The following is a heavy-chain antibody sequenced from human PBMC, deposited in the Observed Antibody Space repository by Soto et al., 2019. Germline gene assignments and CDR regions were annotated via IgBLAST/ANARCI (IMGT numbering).Heavy chain of an antibody. CDR2: ISSSTSYT. CDR3: AGGGTGFFAY. CDR1: GSTFSSYS. Sequence: EVQLVESGGGLVKPGGSLRLSCVVSGSTFSSYSMNWVRQAPGKGLEWVSSISSSTSYTYYADSVKGRFTTSRDNAGNSRYRNRNSARAADTAVHYWAGGGTGFFAYWGQGTLVTVSS. J-gene: IGHJ4*02. D-gene: IGHD7-27*01. V-gene: IGHV3-21*01.